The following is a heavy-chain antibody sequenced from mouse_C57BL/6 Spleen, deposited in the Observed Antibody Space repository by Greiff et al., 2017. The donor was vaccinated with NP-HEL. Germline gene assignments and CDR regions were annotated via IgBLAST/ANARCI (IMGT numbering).Heavy chain of an antibody. CDR2: ISNGGGST. J-gene: IGHJ1*03. D-gene: IGHD4-1*01. V-gene: IGHV5-12*01. Sequence: EVMLVESGGGLVQPGGSLKLSCAASGFTFSDYYMYWVRQTPEKRLEWVAYISNGGGSTYYPDTVKGRFTISRDNAKNTLYLQMSRLKSEDTAMYYCARQLGPYWYFDVWGTGTTVTVSS. CDR3: ARQLGPYWYFDV. CDR1: GFTFSDYY.